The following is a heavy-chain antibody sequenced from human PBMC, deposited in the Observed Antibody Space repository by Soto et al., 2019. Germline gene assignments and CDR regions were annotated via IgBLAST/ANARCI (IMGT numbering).Heavy chain of an antibody. Sequence: EVQLVESGGGIVQPGGSLRLSCAASGFTFSSYWMHWVRQAPGKGLVWVSRINSDGSRTSYADSAKGRFTISRDNAKNPVYLQMTSLRAEDTAVYYCARGDGDYYDGNGYLGRHWGRGTLVTVSS. J-gene: IGHJ4*02. D-gene: IGHD3-22*01. CDR1: GFTFSSYW. V-gene: IGHV3-74*01. CDR3: ARGDGDYYDGNGYLGRH. CDR2: INSDGSRT.